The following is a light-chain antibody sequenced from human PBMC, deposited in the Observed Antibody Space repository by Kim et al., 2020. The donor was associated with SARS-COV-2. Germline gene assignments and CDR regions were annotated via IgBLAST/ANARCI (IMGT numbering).Light chain of an antibody. CDR1: QSVSSY. V-gene: IGKV3-11*01. Sequence: EIVLTQSPATLSLSPGERATLSCRASQSVSSYLAWYQQKPGQAPRLLIYDASNRATGIPARFSGSGSGTDFTLTISSLEPEDFAVYYCKQRSNWPRTFGQGPKLEI. J-gene: IGKJ2*01. CDR3: KQRSNWPRT. CDR2: DAS.